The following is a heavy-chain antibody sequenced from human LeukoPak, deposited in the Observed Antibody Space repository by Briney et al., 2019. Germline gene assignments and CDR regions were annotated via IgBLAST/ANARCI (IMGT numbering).Heavy chain of an antibody. V-gene: IGHV5-51*01. J-gene: IGHJ4*02. CDR1: GYRFNNYW. CDR3: ARQAYTYAPFDY. CDR2: IYPGDSDT. D-gene: IGHD5-18*01. Sequence: GEFLKISCKGPGYRFNNYWIGWVRQRPGKGLEWMGIIYPGDSDTRYSPSFQGQVTISADRSISTAYLQWSSLKASDTAMYYCARQAYTYAPFDYWGQGTLVTVSS.